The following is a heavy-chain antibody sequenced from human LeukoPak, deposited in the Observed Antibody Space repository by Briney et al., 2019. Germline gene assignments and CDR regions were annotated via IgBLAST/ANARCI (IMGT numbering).Heavy chain of an antibody. CDR1: GDTFASYS. D-gene: IGHD3-10*01. V-gene: IGHV1-3*01. J-gene: IGHJ6*01. Sequence: ASVKVSCKASGDTFASYSMHWVRQAPGQSLEWMGLIDGSNGKTRNSQKFQGRVTITRDTSASTAYLELSSLRSEDTAVYYCAREPLHMVRGEYGMDVWGQGTTVTVSP. CDR2: IDGSNGKT. CDR3: AREPLHMVRGEYGMDV.